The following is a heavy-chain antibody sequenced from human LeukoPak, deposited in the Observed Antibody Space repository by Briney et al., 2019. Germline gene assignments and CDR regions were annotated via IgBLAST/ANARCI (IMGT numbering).Heavy chain of an antibody. J-gene: IGHJ4*01. Sequence: SQTLSLTCAISGDSVSSNSDAWNWIRQSPSRGLEWLGRTFYRSKWYNDYAVSMKSRVIINPDTSKNQFSLQLNSLTPEDTAVYYCARLAGTGDFDSWGHGTLVTVSS. CDR3: ARLAGTGDFDS. D-gene: IGHD3/OR15-3a*01. V-gene: IGHV6-1*01. CDR1: GDSVSSNSDA. CDR2: TFYRSKWYN.